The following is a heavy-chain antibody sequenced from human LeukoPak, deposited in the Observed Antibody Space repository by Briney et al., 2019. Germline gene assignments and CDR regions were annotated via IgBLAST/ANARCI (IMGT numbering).Heavy chain of an antibody. V-gene: IGHV1-2*02. CDR3: AREGIAVAGTRNYFDY. CDR2: INPNSAGT. D-gene: IGHD6-19*01. J-gene: IGHJ4*02. CDR1: GYTFTGYY. Sequence: ASVKVSCKASGYTFTGYYMHWVRQAPGQGLEWMGWINPNSAGTNYAQKFQGRVTMTRDTSISTAYMELSRLRSDDTAVYYCAREGIAVAGTRNYFDYWGQGTLVTVSS.